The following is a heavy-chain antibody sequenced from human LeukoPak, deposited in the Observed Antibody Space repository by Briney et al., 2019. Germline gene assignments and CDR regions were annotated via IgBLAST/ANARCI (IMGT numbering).Heavy chain of an antibody. D-gene: IGHD7-27*01. J-gene: IGHJ6*03. CDR1: GGSISSRPYY. Sequence: SETLSLTCTVSGGSISSRPYYWGWVRQPPGKGLEWIGTISYSGTTYYSPSLKSQVTISLDTSKNQFSLKLSSVTAADTAVYYCARGWGLNYYYYMDVWGKGTTVTISS. CDR3: ARGWGLNYYYYMDV. V-gene: IGHV4-39*07. CDR2: ISYSGTT.